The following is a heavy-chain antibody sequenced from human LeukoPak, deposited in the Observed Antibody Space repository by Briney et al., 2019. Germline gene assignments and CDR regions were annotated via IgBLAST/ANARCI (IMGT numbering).Heavy chain of an antibody. Sequence: PGGSLRLSCAASGFAVNNNYMNWVRQTPGKGLEWVSVLYSSGGTSYSDSVKGRFTISRDDSKSSLFLHMNNLRAEDTALYYCARDGPKTRRVRGLLDAFDMWGQGTMVTVSS. D-gene: IGHD3-10*01. V-gene: IGHV3-53*01. J-gene: IGHJ3*02. CDR1: GFAVNNNY. CDR3: ARDGPKTRRVRGLLDAFDM. CDR2: LYSSGGT.